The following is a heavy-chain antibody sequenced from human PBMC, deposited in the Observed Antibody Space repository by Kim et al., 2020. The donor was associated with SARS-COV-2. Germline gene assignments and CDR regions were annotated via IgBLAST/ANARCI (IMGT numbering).Heavy chain of an antibody. V-gene: IGHV3-7*01. Sequence: GGSLRLSCTLSGLNLNSSWMNWVRQAPGKGLEWVARVNPDGRETYYVASGKGRFDISRDNAKNSVDLKIDSLTAEVTAVYFCTRDRAYKTFDYWGRGTLVTVSS. CDR3: TRDRAYKTFDY. D-gene: IGHD1-1*01. J-gene: IGHJ4*01. CDR1: GLNLNSSW. CDR2: VNPDGRET.